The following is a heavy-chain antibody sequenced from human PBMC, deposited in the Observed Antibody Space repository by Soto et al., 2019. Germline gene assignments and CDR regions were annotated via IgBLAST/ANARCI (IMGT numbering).Heavy chain of an antibody. J-gene: IGHJ5*01. CDR1: GDSISTVYYF. CDR2: IYKIATT. D-gene: IGHD2-15*01. CDR3: ARGRYCLTGRCFQKWFDS. Sequence: PSETLSLTCSVSGDSISTVYYFWAWVRQPPGQALEYIGYIYKIATTYYNPSFESRVAISLDTSKSQFSLNVTSLTAADTAVYFCARGRYCLTGRCFQKWFDSWGQRTLVTVSS. V-gene: IGHV4-30-4*01.